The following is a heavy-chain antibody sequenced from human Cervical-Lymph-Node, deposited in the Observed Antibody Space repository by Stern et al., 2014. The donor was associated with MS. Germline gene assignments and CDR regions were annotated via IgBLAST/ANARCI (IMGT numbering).Heavy chain of an antibody. D-gene: IGHD6-13*01. CDR3: ANTPAAGINY. Sequence: VQLVESGGGVVQPGRSLRLSCAASGFTFSSYGMHWVRQAPGKGLEWVAVISYDGSNKYYADSVKGRFTISRDNSKNTLYLQMNSLRAEDTAVYYCANTPAAGINYWGQGTLVTVSS. V-gene: IGHV3-30*18. J-gene: IGHJ4*02. CDR1: GFTFSSYG. CDR2: ISYDGSNK.